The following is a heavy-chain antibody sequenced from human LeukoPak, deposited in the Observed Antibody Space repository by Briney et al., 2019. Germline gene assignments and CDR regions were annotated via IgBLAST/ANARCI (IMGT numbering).Heavy chain of an antibody. V-gene: IGHV3-66*01. CDR3: AREPYRGYSYGEVDVY. CDR1: GFTVSSNY. Sequence: GSLRLSFAASGFTVSSNYMSWGRQAPGKGLEWVSVIYSGGSTYYADSVKGRFTISRDNSKNTLYLQMNSLRAEDTAVYYCAREPYRGYSYGEVDVYWGQGTLVTVSS. J-gene: IGHJ4*02. CDR2: IYSGGST. D-gene: IGHD5-18*01.